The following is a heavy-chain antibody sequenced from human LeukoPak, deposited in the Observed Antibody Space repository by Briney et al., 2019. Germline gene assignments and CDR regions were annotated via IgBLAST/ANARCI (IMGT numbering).Heavy chain of an antibody. D-gene: IGHD5-12*01. CDR1: GYTFTSYA. Sequence: ASVKVSCKASGYTFTSYAMNWVRHAPGQRLEWMGWLNTGNGNTKYSQKFQGRVTITRATSASTAYMELSSLRSEDTAVYYCARVGYSGYDSRPVFNYWGQGTLVTVSS. J-gene: IGHJ4*02. CDR2: LNTGNGNT. V-gene: IGHV1-3*04. CDR3: ARVGYSGYDSRPVFNY.